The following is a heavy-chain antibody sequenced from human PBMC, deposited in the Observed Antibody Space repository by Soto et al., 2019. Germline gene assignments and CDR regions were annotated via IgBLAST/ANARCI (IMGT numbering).Heavy chain of an antibody. CDR2: ISYDGRKK. Sequence: GGPLTPSCAASGFTLRRSAMHWDHQAPGKGLEWVAVISYDGRKKYYADSKKGQFTLSRDNPKKTLYLQMNSLRAEDTAVYYCAKDRGPSAVEWLSHYYYGMDVWGQGTTVTVSS. CDR3: AKDRGPSAVEWLSHYYYGMDV. J-gene: IGHJ6*02. D-gene: IGHD3-3*01. V-gene: IGHV3-30*18. CDR1: GFTLRRSA.